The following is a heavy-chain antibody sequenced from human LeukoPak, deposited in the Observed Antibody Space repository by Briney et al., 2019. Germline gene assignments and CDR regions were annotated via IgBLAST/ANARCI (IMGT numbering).Heavy chain of an antibody. CDR3: ARDGGHTVTGGFDY. Sequence: GGSLRLSCAASGFTFDDYGMSWVCQAPGKGLEWVSGINWNGGSTGYADSVKGRFTISRDNAKNSLYLQMNSLRAEDTALYYCARDGGHTVTGGFDYWGQGALVTASS. V-gene: IGHV3-20*04. CDR2: INWNGGST. J-gene: IGHJ4*02. D-gene: IGHD4-17*01. CDR1: GFTFDDYG.